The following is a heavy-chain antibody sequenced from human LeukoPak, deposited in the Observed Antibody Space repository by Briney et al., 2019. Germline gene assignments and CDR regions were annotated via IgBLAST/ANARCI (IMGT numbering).Heavy chain of an antibody. J-gene: IGHJ4*02. CDR3: APPLFGDFSFDY. D-gene: IGHD3-10*02. Sequence: PGGSLRLSCAAPGFTFSSYGMHWVRQAPGKGLEWVAVISYDGSNQYYADSVKGRFTISRDDSKDTLYLQMNSLRAEDTAVYYCAPPLFGDFSFDYWGQGTLVTVSS. CDR2: ISYDGSNQ. V-gene: IGHV3-30*03. CDR1: GFTFSSYG.